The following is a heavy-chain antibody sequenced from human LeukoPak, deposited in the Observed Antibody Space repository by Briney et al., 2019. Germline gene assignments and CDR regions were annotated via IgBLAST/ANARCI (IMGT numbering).Heavy chain of an antibody. V-gene: IGHV3-11*03. CDR1: GLTFSDYY. Sequence: PGGSLRLSCAASGLTFSDYYMSWIRQAPGKGLEWVSHISSFSNFRSYADSVKGRFTISRDNAKNSLYLQVNSLRAEDTAVYYCARPTIAAAGNFEYWGQGTLVTVSS. CDR3: ARPTIAAAGNFEY. CDR2: ISSFSNFR. J-gene: IGHJ4*02. D-gene: IGHD6-13*01.